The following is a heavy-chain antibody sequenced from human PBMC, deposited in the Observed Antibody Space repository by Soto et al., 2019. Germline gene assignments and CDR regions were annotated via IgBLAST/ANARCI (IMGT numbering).Heavy chain of an antibody. V-gene: IGHV4-34*01. CDR1: GGSFSGYY. D-gene: IGHD3-10*01. J-gene: IGHJ6*02. CDR3: ARGGNYYYGSGRGYGMDV. CDR2: INHSGST. Sequence: QVQLQQWGAGLLKPSETLSLTCAVYGGSFSGYYWSWIRQPPGKGLEWIGEINHSGSTNYNPSLKSRVTISVDTSKNQFSLKLSSVTAADTAVYYCARGGNYYYGSGRGYGMDVWGQGTTVTVSS.